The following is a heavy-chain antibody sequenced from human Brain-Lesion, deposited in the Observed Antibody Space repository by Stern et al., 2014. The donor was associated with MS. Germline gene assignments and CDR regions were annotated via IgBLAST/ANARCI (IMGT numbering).Heavy chain of an antibody. CDR3: ARGRVVPGFQYYATDV. Sequence: QVQLVQSGPGLVKPSQTLSLSCTVSGGSISSGGYYWSWIRQPAGKGLEWIGRIFNSGSTSYNPSLKSRVTISIDTPKNQFSLRLTSMTAADTAVYYCARGRVVPGFQYYATDVWGQGTTVIVSS. V-gene: IGHV4-61*02. CDR2: IFNSGST. D-gene: IGHD2-2*01. J-gene: IGHJ6*02. CDR1: GGSISSGGYY.